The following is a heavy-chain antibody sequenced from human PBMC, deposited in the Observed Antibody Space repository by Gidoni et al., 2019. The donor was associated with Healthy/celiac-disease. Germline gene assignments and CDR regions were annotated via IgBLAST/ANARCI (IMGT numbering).Heavy chain of an antibody. CDR3: APTFINSSSEDY. CDR1: GFTFSSYS. D-gene: IGHD6-6*01. V-gene: IGHV3-21*01. Sequence: EVQLVASGGGLVKLGGSLRRPCAASGFTFSSYSMNWVRQAPGKGLEWVSSISISSSSIYYAESVKGRFTISRDNAKNSLYLKMNSLRAEDTAVYYCAPTFINSSSEDYWGQGTLVTVSS. CDR2: ISISSSSI. J-gene: IGHJ4*02.